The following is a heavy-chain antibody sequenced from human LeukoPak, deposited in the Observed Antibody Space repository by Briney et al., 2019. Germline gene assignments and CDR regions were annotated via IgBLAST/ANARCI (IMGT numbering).Heavy chain of an antibody. CDR2: INPNSGGT. D-gene: IGHD3-22*01. V-gene: IGHV1-2*02. J-gene: IGHJ4*02. CDR3: ARGKYYDSSGYYYVNGLPGGFDY. CDR1: GYTFTGYY. Sequence: ASVKVSCKASGYTFTGYYMHWVRQAPGQGLEWMGWINPNSGGTNYAQKFQGRVTMTRDTSISTAYMELSRLRSDDTAVYYCARGKYYDSSGYYYVNGLPGGFDYWGQGTLVTVSS.